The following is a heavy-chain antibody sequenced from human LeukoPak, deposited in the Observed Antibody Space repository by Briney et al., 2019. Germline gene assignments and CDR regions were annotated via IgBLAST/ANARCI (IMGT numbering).Heavy chain of an antibody. Sequence: PGGSLRLSCAASGFTFSNYNMNWVRQTPGKGLEWVSSITRGSIYTFYADSVKGRFTVSRDNAKNSLSLQMNSLRAEDTAVYYCARDPYNGSYGDDYYYYMDVWGKGTTVTISS. CDR3: ARDPYNGSYGDDYYYYMDV. CDR2: ITRGSIYT. D-gene: IGHD1-26*01. J-gene: IGHJ6*03. CDR1: GFTFSNYN. V-gene: IGHV3-21*01.